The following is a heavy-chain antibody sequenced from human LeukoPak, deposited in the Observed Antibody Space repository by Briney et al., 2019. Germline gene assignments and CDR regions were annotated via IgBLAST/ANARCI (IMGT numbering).Heavy chain of an antibody. V-gene: IGHV1-8*01. D-gene: IGHD3-22*01. CDR1: GYTSTSYD. CDR2: MNPNSGNT. Sequence: ASVKVSCKASGYTSTSYDINWVRQATGQGLEWMGWMNPNSGNTGYAQKFQGRVTMTRNTSISTAYMELSSLRSEDTAVYYCARGLNYYYDSSGFGYWGQGTLVTVSS. J-gene: IGHJ4*02. CDR3: ARGLNYYYDSSGFGY.